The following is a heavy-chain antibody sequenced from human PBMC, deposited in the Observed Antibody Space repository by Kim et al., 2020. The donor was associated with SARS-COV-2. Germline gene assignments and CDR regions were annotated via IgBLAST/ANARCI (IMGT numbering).Heavy chain of an antibody. D-gene: IGHD1-7*01. Sequence: GGSLRLSCAGSGFTFSDPYMDWVRQAPGKGLEWVGRSRNKANSYATEYAASVNGRFTISRDESKNSLFLQMNGLKTEDTAFYYCIIRNYGTDWAANF. CDR1: GFTFSDPY. J-gene: IGHJ1*01. V-gene: IGHV3-72*01. CDR3: IIRNYGTDWAANF. CDR2: SRNKANSYAT.